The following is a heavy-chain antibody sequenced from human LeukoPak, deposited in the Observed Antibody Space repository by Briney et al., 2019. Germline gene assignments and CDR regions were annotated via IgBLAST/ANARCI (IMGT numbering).Heavy chain of an antibody. V-gene: IGHV4-61*02. J-gene: IGHJ6*03. CDR1: GGSISSGSYY. CDR3: ARGGLAAPFSYYYYMDV. Sequence: PSQTLSLTCTVSGGSISSGSYYWSWIRQPAGKGLEWIGRIYTSGSTNYNPSLKSRVTISVDTSKNQFSLKLSSVTAADTAVYYCARGGLAAPFSYYYYMDVWGKGTTVTVSS. CDR2: IYTSGST. D-gene: IGHD3-3*02.